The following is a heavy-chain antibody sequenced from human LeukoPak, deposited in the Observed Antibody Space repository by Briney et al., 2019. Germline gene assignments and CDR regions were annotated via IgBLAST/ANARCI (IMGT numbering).Heavy chain of an antibody. J-gene: IGHJ4*02. Sequence: SETLSLTCTVSGGSISSSGYYWGWIRQPPGKGLEWIGSIYYSGSTYYNPSLKSRVTISVDTSKNQFSLKLSSVTAADTAVYYCARHGSRYSYGYFDYWGQGTLVTVSS. D-gene: IGHD5-18*01. CDR3: ARHGSRYSYGYFDY. CDR1: GGSISSSGYY. V-gene: IGHV4-39*01. CDR2: IYYSGST.